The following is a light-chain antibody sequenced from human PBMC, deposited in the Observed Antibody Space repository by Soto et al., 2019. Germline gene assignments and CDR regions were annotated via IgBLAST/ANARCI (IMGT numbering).Light chain of an antibody. CDR2: AAS. J-gene: IGKJ4*01. CDR1: QGISRW. Sequence: DLQMTQSPSSVSASVGDRVTITCRASQGISRWLAWYQQKPGKAPYLLIYAASTLQSGVPSRFSGSGSGTHFTLTISSLQPEDFATYYCQQANSFPPTFGGGTKVEIK. CDR3: QQANSFPPT. V-gene: IGKV1-12*01.